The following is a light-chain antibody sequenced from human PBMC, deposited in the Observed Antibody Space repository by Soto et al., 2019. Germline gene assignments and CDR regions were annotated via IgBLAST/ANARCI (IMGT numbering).Light chain of an antibody. J-gene: IGLJ2*01. CDR2: DVN. CDR3: SSYAGSYGLL. V-gene: IGLV2-11*01. Sequence: QSALTQPRSVSGSPGQSVTISCTGTSSDIGGYNYVSWYQHYPGKAPKVIICDVNKRPSGVPDRFSGSKSGNTASLIITGLQADDEADYYCSSYAGSYGLLFGGGTKVTVL. CDR1: SSDIGGYNY.